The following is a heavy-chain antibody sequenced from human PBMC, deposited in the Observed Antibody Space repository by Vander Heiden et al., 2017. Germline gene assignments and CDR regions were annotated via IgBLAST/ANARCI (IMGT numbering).Heavy chain of an antibody. J-gene: IGHJ4*02. CDR1: GFIFYNYA. CDR2: ISGSGGAT. V-gene: IGHV3-23*01. Sequence: EVQLLASGGGLVQSGGSLRLSCAASGFIFYNYAMSWLRQAPGKGLEWVASISGSGGATYYADSVRGRFTFSRDNSKNTLYLQLNSLRAEDTGVYYCAKYHFSGSYYDYDYWGQGSLVTVSS. CDR3: AKYHFSGSYYDYDY. D-gene: IGHD3-10*01.